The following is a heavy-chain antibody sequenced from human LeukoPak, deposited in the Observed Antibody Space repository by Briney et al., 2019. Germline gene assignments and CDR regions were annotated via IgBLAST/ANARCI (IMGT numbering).Heavy chain of an antibody. Sequence: ASVKVSCKASGYTFTSYGISWVRQAPGQGLEWMGRIIPILGIANYAQKFQGRVTITADKSTSTAYMELSSLRSEDTAVYYCASLPGYSSSWYGASFDYWGQGTLVTVSS. CDR3: ASLPGYSSSWYGASFDY. CDR1: GYTFTSYG. D-gene: IGHD6-13*01. CDR2: IIPILGIA. V-gene: IGHV1-69*04. J-gene: IGHJ4*02.